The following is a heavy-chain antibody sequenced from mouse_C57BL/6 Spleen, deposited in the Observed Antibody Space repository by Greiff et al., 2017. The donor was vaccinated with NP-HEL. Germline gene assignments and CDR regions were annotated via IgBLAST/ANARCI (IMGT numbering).Heavy chain of an antibody. CDR1: GYTFTDYY. J-gene: IGHJ2*01. Sequence: VKLVESGAELVRPGASVKLSCKASGYTFTDYYINWVKQRPGQGLEWIARIYPGSGNTYYNEKFKGKATLTAEKSSSTAYMQLSSLTSEDSAVYFCARGGSLDYWGQGTTLTVSS. CDR3: ARGGSLDY. V-gene: IGHV1-76*01. D-gene: IGHD6-1*01. CDR2: IYPGSGNT.